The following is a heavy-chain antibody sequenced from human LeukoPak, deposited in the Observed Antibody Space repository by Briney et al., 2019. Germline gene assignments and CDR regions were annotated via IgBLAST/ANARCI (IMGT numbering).Heavy chain of an antibody. Sequence: PGGSLRLSCAASGFTFSSYNMSWIRQAPGKGLEWVSYISSSGSTIYYADSVKGRFTISRDNAKNSLYLQMNSLRAEDTAVYYCAREAAVAGTVFDYWGQGTLVTVSS. D-gene: IGHD6-19*01. CDR3: AREAAVAGTVFDY. CDR1: GFTFSSYN. CDR2: ISSSGSTI. J-gene: IGHJ4*02. V-gene: IGHV3-11*01.